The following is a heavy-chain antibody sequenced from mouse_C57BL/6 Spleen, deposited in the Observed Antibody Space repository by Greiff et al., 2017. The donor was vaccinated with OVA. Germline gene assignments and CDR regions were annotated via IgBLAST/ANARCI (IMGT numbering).Heavy chain of an antibody. CDR2: IYPGDGDT. Sequence: QVQLQQSGAELVKPGASVKISCKASGYAFSSYWMNWVKQRPGQGLEWIGQIYPGDGDTNYNGKFKGKATLTADKSSSTAYMQLSSLTSEDSAVYFCARYCSSYGAMDYWGQGTSVTVSS. D-gene: IGHD1-1*01. J-gene: IGHJ4*01. CDR1: GYAFSSYW. V-gene: IGHV1-80*01. CDR3: ARYCSSYGAMDY.